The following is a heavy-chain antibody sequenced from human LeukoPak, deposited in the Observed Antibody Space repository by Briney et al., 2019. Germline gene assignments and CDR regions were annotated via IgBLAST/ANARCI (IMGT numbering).Heavy chain of an antibody. D-gene: IGHD1-26*01. CDR2: IYSGGST. CDR1: GFTVSSNY. Sequence: PGGSLRLSCAASGFTVSSNYMSWVRQAPGKGLEWVSVIYSGGSTYYADSVKGRFTSSRDNSKNTLYLQMNSLGAEDTAVYYCARGRGSASQHFDYWGQGTLVTVSS. J-gene: IGHJ4*02. CDR3: ARGRGSASQHFDY. V-gene: IGHV3-53*01.